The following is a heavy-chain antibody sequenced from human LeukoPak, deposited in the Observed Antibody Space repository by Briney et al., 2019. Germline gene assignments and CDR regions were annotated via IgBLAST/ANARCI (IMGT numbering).Heavy chain of an antibody. J-gene: IGHJ6*04. CDR2: INPNSGGT. V-gene: IGHV1-2*04. CDR3: ARSLGTADGMDV. CDR1: GYTFTDYY. Sequence: ASVKVSCKASGYTFTDYYMHWVRQAPGQGLEWMGWINPNSGGTNYAQKFQGWVTMTRDTSISTAYMELSRLRSDDTAVYYCARSLGTADGMDVWGKGTTVTVSS.